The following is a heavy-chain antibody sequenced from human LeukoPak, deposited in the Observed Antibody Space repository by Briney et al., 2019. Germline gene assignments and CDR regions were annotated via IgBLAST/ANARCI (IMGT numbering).Heavy chain of an antibody. CDR3: ARENCSGGTCYTVGGDWFDP. V-gene: IGHV4-61*02. CDR1: GGSISSGSYY. J-gene: IGHJ5*02. D-gene: IGHD2-15*01. CDR2: IYTSGST. Sequence: SETLSLTCNVSGGSISSGSYYWSWIRQPAGKGLEWIGRIYTSGSTNYNPSLKSRVTISVDTSKNQFSLKLSSVTAADTAVYYCARENCSGGTCYTVGGDWFDPWGQGTLVTVSS.